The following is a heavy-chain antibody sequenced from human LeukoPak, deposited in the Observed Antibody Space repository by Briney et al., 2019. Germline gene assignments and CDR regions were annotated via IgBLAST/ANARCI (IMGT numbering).Heavy chain of an antibody. CDR3: ARVIVGTAYDAFDI. CDR2: ISASGGST. D-gene: IGHD1-26*01. J-gene: IGHJ3*02. Sequence: GGSLRLSCAASGFTFSSYAMSWVRQAPGKGLEWVSGISASGGSTYYADSVKGRFTISRDNSKNTLYLQMNSLRAEDTAVYYCARVIVGTAYDAFDIWGQGTMVTVSP. V-gene: IGHV3-23*01. CDR1: GFTFSSYA.